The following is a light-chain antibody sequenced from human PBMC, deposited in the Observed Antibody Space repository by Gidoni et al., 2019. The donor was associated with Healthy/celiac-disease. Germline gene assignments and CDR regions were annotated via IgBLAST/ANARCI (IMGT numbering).Light chain of an antibody. CDR2: WAS. V-gene: IGKV4-1*01. Sequence: QSVLYSSNNKNYLAWYQQKPGQPPKLLIYWASTRESGVPDRFSGSGSGTDFTLTISSLQAEDVAVYYCQQYYSTPWTFXQXTKVEIK. CDR3: QQYYSTPWT. J-gene: IGKJ1*01. CDR1: QSVLYSSNNKNY.